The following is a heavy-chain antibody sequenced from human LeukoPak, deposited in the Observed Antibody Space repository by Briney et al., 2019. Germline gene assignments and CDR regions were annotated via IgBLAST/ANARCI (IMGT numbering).Heavy chain of an antibody. CDR1: GGSISSGSYY. CDR2: IYTSGST. J-gene: IGHJ2*01. CDR3: ATTIASGYYYWYFDL. D-gene: IGHD3-3*01. V-gene: IGHV4-61*02. Sequence: PSQTLSLTCTVSGGSISSGSYYWSWIRQPAGKGLEWIGRIYTSGSTNYNPSLKSRVTISVDTSKNQFSLKLSSVTAADTAVYYCATTIASGYYYWYFDLWGRGTLVTVSS.